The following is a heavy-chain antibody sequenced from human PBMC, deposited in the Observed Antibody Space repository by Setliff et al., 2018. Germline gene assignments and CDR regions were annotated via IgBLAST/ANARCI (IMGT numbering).Heavy chain of an antibody. J-gene: IGHJ3*02. CDR1: GGSISDYY. V-gene: IGHV4-4*07. Sequence: SETLSLTCTVSGGSISDYYWSWVWQPAGKGLEWIGRIYPSGSTNYNPSLKSRVTISLDWSKNQFSLELSSVTAADTAVYYCARDRPDHYEGAFDIWGQGTMVTVSS. D-gene: IGHD4-17*01. CDR2: IYPSGST. CDR3: ARDRPDHYEGAFDI.